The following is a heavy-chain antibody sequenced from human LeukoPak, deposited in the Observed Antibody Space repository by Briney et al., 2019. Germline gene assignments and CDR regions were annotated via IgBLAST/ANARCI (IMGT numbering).Heavy chain of an antibody. CDR3: ARLFRDVTTFDY. J-gene: IGHJ4*02. Sequence: TGGSLRLSCAASGFTVSSNYMSWVRQAPGKGLEWVSVIYSGGSTYYADSVKGRFTISRDNSKNTLYLQMNSLRAEDTAVYYCARLFRDVTTFDYWGQGTLVTVSS. V-gene: IGHV3-66*04. CDR2: IYSGGST. D-gene: IGHD1-1*01. CDR1: GFTVSSNY.